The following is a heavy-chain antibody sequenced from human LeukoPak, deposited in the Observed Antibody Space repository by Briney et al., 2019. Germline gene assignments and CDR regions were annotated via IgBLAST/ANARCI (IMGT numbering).Heavy chain of an antibody. Sequence: GGSLRLFYAASGFTFSSSAIHWVRQASGKGLEWVGRIRSKANSYATSSAASVKGRFTISRDDSKNTAYLQMNSLKTEDTAVYYCTRDYGLLFLYWARGTLVTVSS. CDR3: TRDYGLLFLY. D-gene: IGHD4-17*01. V-gene: IGHV3-73*01. CDR1: GFTFSSSA. CDR2: IRSKANSYAT. J-gene: IGHJ4*02.